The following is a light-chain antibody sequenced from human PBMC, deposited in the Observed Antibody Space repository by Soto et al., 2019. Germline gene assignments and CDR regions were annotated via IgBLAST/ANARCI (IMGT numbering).Light chain of an antibody. CDR1: QSISHN. J-gene: IGKJ1*01. CDR3: RQHWGRPCT. Sequence: DGHITHPPASLPASLGDRVTFPXRASQSISHNLNCYHQQPGXAPNXXXFSXASLQRGGPSRFSGSGAATEFTLTIIRMQAQEFAVYYWRQHWGRPCTFGQGTKVDIK. CDR2: SXA. V-gene: IGKV1-39*01.